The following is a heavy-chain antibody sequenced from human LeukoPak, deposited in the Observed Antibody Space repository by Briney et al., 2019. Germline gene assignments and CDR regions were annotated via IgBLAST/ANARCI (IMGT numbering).Heavy chain of an antibody. J-gene: IGHJ5*02. CDR2: ISSSSSYI. Sequence: PGGSLRLSCAASGFTFSSYSMNWVRQAPGKGLEWVSSISSSSSYIYYADSVKGRFTISRDNAKNELFLQMNSLRAEDTAVYYCARDHSPGWFDPWGQGTLVTVSS. CDR3: ARDHSPGWFDP. V-gene: IGHV3-21*01. CDR1: GFTFSSYS. D-gene: IGHD4-11*01.